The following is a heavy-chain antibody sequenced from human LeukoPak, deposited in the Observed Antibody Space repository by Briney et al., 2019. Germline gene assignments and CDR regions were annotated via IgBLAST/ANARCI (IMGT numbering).Heavy chain of an antibody. CDR1: GFTFSSYS. V-gene: IGHV3-21*01. CDR2: ISSSSSYI. J-gene: IGHJ6*03. CDR3: ARDMAAAGLVLGYMDV. D-gene: IGHD6-13*01. Sequence: DPGGSLRLSCAASGFTFSSYSMNWVRQAPRKGLEWVSAISSSSSYIYYADSVKGRFTISRDNAKDSLYLQMNSLRAEDTAVYYCARDMAAAGLVLGYMDVWGKGTTVTVSS.